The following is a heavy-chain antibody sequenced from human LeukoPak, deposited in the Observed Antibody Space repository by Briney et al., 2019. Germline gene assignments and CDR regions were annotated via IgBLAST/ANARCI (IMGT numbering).Heavy chain of an antibody. V-gene: IGHV1-2*02. D-gene: IGHD6-6*01. CDR3: ATLSIAARLLFDY. Sequence: GESLKVSCKASGYTFTGYYVHWVRQAPGQGLEWMGWINPNSGGTNYAQKFQGRVTMTRDTSISTAYMELSRLRSDDTAVYYCATLSIAARLLFDYWGQGTLVTVSS. J-gene: IGHJ4*02. CDR2: INPNSGGT. CDR1: GYTFTGYY.